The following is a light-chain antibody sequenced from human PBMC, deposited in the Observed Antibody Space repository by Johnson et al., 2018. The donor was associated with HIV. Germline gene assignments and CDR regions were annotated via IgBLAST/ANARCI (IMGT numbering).Light chain of an antibody. Sequence: QLVLTQPPSVSAAPGQKVTISCSGSSSNIGNNYVSWYQQLPGTAPKLLIYENNKRPSGIPDRFSGSKSGTSATLGITGLQTGDEADYYCGTWDSSLIALYVFGTGTKVTVL. CDR3: GTWDSSLIALYV. CDR1: SSNIGNNY. V-gene: IGLV1-51*02. J-gene: IGLJ1*01. CDR2: ENN.